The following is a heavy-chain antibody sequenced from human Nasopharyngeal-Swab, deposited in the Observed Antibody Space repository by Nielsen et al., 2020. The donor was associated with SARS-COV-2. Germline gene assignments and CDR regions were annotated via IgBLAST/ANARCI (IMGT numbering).Heavy chain of an antibody. V-gene: IGHV3-53*01. CDR2: IYSGGST. CDR3: ARDLPVRGVHVR. D-gene: IGHD3-10*01. J-gene: IGHJ4*02. Sequence: GESLKISCAASGFTVSSNYMSWVRQAPGKGLEWVSVIYSGGSTYYADSVKGRFTISRDNSKNTPYLQMNSLRAEDTAVYYCARDLPVRGVHVRWGQGTLVTVSS. CDR1: GFTVSSNY.